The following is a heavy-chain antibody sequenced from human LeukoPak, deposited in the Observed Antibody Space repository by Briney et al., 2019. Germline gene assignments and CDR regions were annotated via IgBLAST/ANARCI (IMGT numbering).Heavy chain of an antibody. CDR3: ARSGVVVAAVGY. V-gene: IGHV4-34*01. Sequence: SETLSLTCAVYGGSFSGYYWSWIRQPPGKGLEWIGEINHSRSTNYNPSLKSRVTISVDSSKNQFSLKLSSVTAADTAVYYCARSGVVVAAVGYWGQGTLVTVSS. D-gene: IGHD2-15*01. J-gene: IGHJ4*02. CDR1: GGSFSGYY. CDR2: INHSRST.